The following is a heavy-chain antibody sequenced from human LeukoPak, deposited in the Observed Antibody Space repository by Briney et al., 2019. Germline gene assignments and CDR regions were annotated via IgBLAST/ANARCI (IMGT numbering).Heavy chain of an antibody. D-gene: IGHD2-2*01. J-gene: IGHJ5*02. V-gene: IGHV3-23*01. CDR2: TSGCGGST. CDR3: AKLPREYCSSTSCPNWFDP. Sequence: GESLRLSCAASGFTVSTYAMTWVRQAPGKWPEWVSATSGCGGSTYYADSVKGRFSISRDNSKITLYLQMNSLRAEDTAVYYCAKLPREYCSSTSCPNWFDPWGQGTLVTVSS. CDR1: GFTVSTYA.